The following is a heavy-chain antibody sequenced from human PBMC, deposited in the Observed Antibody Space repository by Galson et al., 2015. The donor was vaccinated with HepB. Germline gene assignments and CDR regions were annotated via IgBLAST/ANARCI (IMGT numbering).Heavy chain of an antibody. V-gene: IGHV3-7*01. D-gene: IGHD2-21*02. CDR1: GFTFSNWW. J-gene: IGHJ1*01. CDR3: AKDAADIVVVTAIFFQH. CDR2: IKLDGSEK. Sequence: SLRLSCAASGFTFSNWWMSWVRQAPGEGLEWVAYIKLDGSEKYYVDSVKGRFTISRDNSKNTLYLQMNSLRAEDTAVYYCAKDAADIVVVTAIFFQHWGQGTLVTVSS.